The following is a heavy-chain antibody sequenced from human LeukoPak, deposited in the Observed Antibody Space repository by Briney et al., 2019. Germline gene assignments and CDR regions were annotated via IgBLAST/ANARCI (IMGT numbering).Heavy chain of an antibody. CDR1: GGSISRYY. CDR3: AREDCSGYGCYSFDY. CDR2: IYYSGST. Sequence: SETLSLTCTVSGGSISRYYWSWIRQPPGKGLEWIGYIYYSGSTNYNPSLKSRVTISVDTSKNQFSLKLSSVTAADTAVYYCAREDCSGYGCYSFDYWGQGTLVTVFS. V-gene: IGHV4-59*01. D-gene: IGHD2-15*01. J-gene: IGHJ4*02.